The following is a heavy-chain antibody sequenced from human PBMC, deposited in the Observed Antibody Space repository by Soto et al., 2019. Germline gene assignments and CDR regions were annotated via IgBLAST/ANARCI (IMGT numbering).Heavy chain of an antibody. Sequence: QVQLQQWGAGLLKPSEILSLTCAVYGGSFSGYYWSWIRQPPGKGLEWIGEINHSGSTNYNPSLKSRVTISVDTSKNQFSRKLSYVTDADTAVYYCARGNYGDYDSSYYYYGMDVWGQGTTVTVSS. D-gene: IGHD4-17*01. CDR3: ARGNYGDYDSSYYYYGMDV. CDR2: INHSGST. J-gene: IGHJ6*02. V-gene: IGHV4-34*01. CDR1: GGSFSGYY.